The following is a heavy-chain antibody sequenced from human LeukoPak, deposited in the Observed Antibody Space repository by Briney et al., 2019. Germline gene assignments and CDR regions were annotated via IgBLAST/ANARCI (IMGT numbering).Heavy chain of an antibody. Sequence: GRSLRLSCAASGFTFSSYAMHWVRQALGKGLEWVAVISYDGSNKYYADSVKGRFTISRDNSKNTLYLQMNSLRAEGTAVYYCARGNSHSSGWYVVEFDYWGQGTLVTVSS. CDR2: ISYDGSNK. V-gene: IGHV3-30*04. CDR3: ARGNSHSSGWYVVEFDY. D-gene: IGHD6-19*01. J-gene: IGHJ4*02. CDR1: GFTFSSYA.